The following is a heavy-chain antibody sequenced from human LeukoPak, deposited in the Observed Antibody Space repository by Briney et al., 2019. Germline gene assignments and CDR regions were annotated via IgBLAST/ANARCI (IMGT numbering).Heavy chain of an antibody. CDR1: GGSFSGYY. D-gene: IGHD3-9*01. Sequence: SETLSLTCAVYGGSFSGYYWSWIRQPPGKGLEWIGEINHSGSTNYNPSLKSRVTISVDTSKNQFSLKLSSVTAADTAVYYCAIRGFDWYLAAFDIWGRGTMVTVSS. J-gene: IGHJ3*02. CDR2: INHSGST. CDR3: AIRGFDWYLAAFDI. V-gene: IGHV4-34*01.